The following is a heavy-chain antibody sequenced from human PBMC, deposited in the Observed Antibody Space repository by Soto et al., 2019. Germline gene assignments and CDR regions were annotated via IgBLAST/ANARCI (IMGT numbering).Heavy chain of an antibody. V-gene: IGHV3-23*01. CDR2: ISGSGATT. D-gene: IGHD6-13*01. J-gene: IGHJ4*02. CDR3: AKSFSSNWYDYFDY. CDR1: GITFIADA. Sequence: GGSLRLSCAASGITFIADAMSWVRQAPGKGLEWVSAISGSGATTYYADSVKGRFTISRDKSKNTLYLQMNSLRAEDTALYYCAKSFSSNWYDYFDYWGQGSLVTVPS.